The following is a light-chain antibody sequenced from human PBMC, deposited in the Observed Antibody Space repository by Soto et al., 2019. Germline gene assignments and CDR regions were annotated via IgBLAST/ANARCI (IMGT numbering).Light chain of an antibody. Sequence: QSVLTQPASVSGYPGQSITISCTGTSSDVGAYNYVSWYQQHPGKAPKLMIYDVSNRPSGVSNRFSGSKSGNTASLTISGLQAEDEADYYCSSYTSSSTWVFGGGTKLTVL. CDR2: DVS. V-gene: IGLV2-14*01. CDR3: SSYTSSSTWV. CDR1: SSDVGAYNY. J-gene: IGLJ3*02.